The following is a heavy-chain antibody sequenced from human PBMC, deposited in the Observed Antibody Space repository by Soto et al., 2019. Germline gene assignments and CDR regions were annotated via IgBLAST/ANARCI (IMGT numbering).Heavy chain of an antibody. CDR1: GYSFTSYW. J-gene: IGHJ6*02. D-gene: IGHD5-18*01. V-gene: IGHV5-51*01. CDR2: IYPGDSDT. CDR3: ARHKGGPGDTAMGDYYYYYGMDV. Sequence: GESLKISCKGSGYSFTSYWIGWVRQMPGKGLEWMGIIYPGDSDTRYSPSFQGQVTISADKSISTAYLQWSSLKASDTAMYYCARHKGGPGDTAMGDYYYYYGMDVWGQGTTVTVSS.